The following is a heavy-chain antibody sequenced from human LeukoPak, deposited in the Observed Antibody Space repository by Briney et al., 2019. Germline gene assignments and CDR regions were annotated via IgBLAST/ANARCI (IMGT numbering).Heavy chain of an antibody. V-gene: IGHV3-30*02. CDR1: GFTVSSNY. J-gene: IGHJ4*02. CDR2: IRFDGSEK. CDR3: VKIVARGIYFEAD. Sequence: PGGSLRLSCAASGFTVSSNYMSWVRQAPGKGLEWVAFIRFDGSEKYYADSVKGRFTISRDNSMNTLYLQMNSLRGEDTAMYYCVKIVARGIYFEADWGQGVLVTVSS. D-gene: IGHD1-26*01.